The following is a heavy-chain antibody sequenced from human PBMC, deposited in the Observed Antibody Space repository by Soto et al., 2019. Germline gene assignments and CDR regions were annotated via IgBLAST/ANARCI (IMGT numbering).Heavy chain of an antibody. CDR2: INPSGGST. CDR3: ARVVVPTTATTSNWFDP. V-gene: IGHV1-46*01. D-gene: IGHD4-17*01. J-gene: IGHJ5*02. Sequence: ASVKVSCKASGYTFTTYYLHWVRQAPGQGLEWMGIINPSGGSTNYAQRFQGRVTMTSDTSTSTVYMELSSLRADDTAVYYCARVVVPTTATTSNWFDPWGQ. CDR1: GYTFTTYY.